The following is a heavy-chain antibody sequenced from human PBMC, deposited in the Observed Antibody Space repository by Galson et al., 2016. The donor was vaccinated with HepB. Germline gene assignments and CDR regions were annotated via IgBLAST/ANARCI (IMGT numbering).Heavy chain of an antibody. Sequence: SVKVSCKASGYTFTSYGISWVRQAPGQGLEWMGWISAYNGNTIYAQKFQGRVTMTTDTSTNTAYMELRNLRTDDTAMYYCARDLLWFGEFRSLGQYYYGMDVWGQGTTVTVSS. D-gene: IGHD3-10*01. CDR3: ARDLLWFGEFRSLGQYYYGMDV. V-gene: IGHV1-18*01. CDR2: ISAYNGNT. CDR1: GYTFTSYG. J-gene: IGHJ6*02.